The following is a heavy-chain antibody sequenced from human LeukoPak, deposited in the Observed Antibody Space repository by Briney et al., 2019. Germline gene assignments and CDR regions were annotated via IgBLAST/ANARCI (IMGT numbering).Heavy chain of an antibody. CDR2: IFYTGAT. CDR3: ATSTGMAGGAAYFYGMDV. Sequence: SHTLSLTCTVSGASITGSFWSSVRQHPGNRPEWIAYIFYTGATKYHPSLESRATIFLDTSKNQFPLMLRSVTAADTAVYSCATSTGMAGGAAYFYGMDVWGQGTAVTVSS. V-gene: IGHV4-59*08. J-gene: IGHJ6*02. CDR1: GASITGSF. D-gene: IGHD6-13*01.